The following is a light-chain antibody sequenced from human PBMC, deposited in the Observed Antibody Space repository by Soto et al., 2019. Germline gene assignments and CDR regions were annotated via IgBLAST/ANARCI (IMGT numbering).Light chain of an antibody. CDR3: QQHNPSPWL. J-gene: IGKJ1*01. V-gene: IGKV3-20*01. Sequence: EVVFTQSPGTLSLSPGERATLSCGASEIVGSNYVAWYHHIPGQTXRLLIYGSYNRATGITDRFSGSGSGPDFTLTINRLEPEDFGVYYCQQHNPSPWLFGQGTKVDIK. CDR1: EIVGSNY. CDR2: GSY.